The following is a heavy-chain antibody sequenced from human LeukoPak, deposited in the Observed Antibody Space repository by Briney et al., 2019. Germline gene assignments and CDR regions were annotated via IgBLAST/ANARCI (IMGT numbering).Heavy chain of an antibody. Sequence: SVKVSCKASGGTFRSYAISWVRQAPGQGLEMMGGIIPIFVTANYAQKFQGRVTITADESTSTAYMELSSLRSEDTAVYYCAREFGYCSSTSCYHNWFDPWGQGTLVTVSS. CDR1: GGTFRSYA. CDR2: IIPIFVTA. D-gene: IGHD2-2*01. CDR3: AREFGYCSSTSCYHNWFDP. J-gene: IGHJ5*02. V-gene: IGHV1-69*13.